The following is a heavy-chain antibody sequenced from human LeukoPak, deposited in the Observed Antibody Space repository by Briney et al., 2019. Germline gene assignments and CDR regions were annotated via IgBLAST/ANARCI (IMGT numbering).Heavy chain of an antibody. J-gene: IGHJ4*02. V-gene: IGHV4-59*01. CDR2: IYYSGST. CDR3: ARSPYSNYVDY. D-gene: IGHD4-11*01. Sequence: SETLSLTCTVSGGSISSYYWSWIRQPPGKGLEWIGYIYYSGSTNYNPSLKSRVTISVDTSKNQFSLKLSSVTAADTAVYYCARSPYSNYVDYWGQGTLATVSS. CDR1: GGSISSYY.